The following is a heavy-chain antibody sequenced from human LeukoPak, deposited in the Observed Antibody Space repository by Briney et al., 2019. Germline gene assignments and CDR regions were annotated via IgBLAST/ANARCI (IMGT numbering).Heavy chain of an antibody. CDR3: TIDAPYSGSYYVGY. CDR2: IKSKTDGGTT. CDR1: GFTFSNAW. V-gene: IGHV3-15*01. Sequence: PGGSLRLSCAASGFTFSNAWMSWVRQAPGKGLEWVGRIKSKTDGGTTDYAAPVKGRFTISRDDSKNTLYLQMNSLKTEDTAVYYCTIDAPYSGSYYVGYWGQGTLVTVSS. D-gene: IGHD1-26*01. J-gene: IGHJ4*02.